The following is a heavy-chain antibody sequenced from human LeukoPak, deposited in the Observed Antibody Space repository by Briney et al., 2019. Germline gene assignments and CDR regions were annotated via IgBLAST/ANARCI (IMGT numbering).Heavy chain of an antibody. CDR2: IISSSSTI. V-gene: IGHV3-48*01. CDR3: ARGPDPSYDFWSGYYTYLIYFDY. D-gene: IGHD3-3*01. CDR1: GFTFRTYT. Sequence: GGSLLLSCAASGFTFRTYTMNWVRQAPGKGLEWVSYIISSSSTIYYADSVKGRFTISRDNAKNSLYLQMNSLRAEDTAVYYCARGPDPSYDFWSGYYTYLIYFDYWGQGTLVTVSS. J-gene: IGHJ4*02.